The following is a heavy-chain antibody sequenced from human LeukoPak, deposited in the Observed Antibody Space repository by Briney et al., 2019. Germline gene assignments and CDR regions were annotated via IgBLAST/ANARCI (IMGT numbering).Heavy chain of an antibody. CDR1: GGSIRSYY. CDR2: IYYSGST. J-gene: IGHJ4*02. Sequence: PSETLSLTCTVSGGSIRSYYWSWIRQPPGKGLEWIGYIYYSGSTNYNPSLKSRVTISVDTSKNQFSLKLSSVTAADTAVYYCARGGTGAYYDSSGYYYPLVYWGQGTLVTVSS. D-gene: IGHD3-22*01. CDR3: ARGGTGAYYDSSGYYYPLVY. V-gene: IGHV4-59*01.